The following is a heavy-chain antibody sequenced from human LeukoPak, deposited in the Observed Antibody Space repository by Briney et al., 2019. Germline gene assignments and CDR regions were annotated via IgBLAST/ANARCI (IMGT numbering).Heavy chain of an antibody. V-gene: IGHV3-48*03. CDR2: ISSSGITI. Sequence: GGSLRLSCAASGFTFSSYEMNWVRQAPGKGLEGVSYISSSGITIYYADSVQGRFTISRDNARNSLYLQMNSLRAEDTAVYYCARDTYYYDSSGYLVLDYWGQGTLVTVSS. CDR1: GFTFSSYE. CDR3: ARDTYYYDSSGYLVLDY. D-gene: IGHD3-22*01. J-gene: IGHJ4*02.